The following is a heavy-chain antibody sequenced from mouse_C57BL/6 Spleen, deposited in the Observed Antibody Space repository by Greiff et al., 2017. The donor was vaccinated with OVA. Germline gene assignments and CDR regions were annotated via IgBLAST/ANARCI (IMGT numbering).Heavy chain of an antibody. Sequence: VQLQQSGPELVKPGASVKISCKASGYAFSSSWMNWVKQRPGKGLEWIGRIYPGDGDTNYNGKFKGKATLTADKSSSTAYMQLSSLTSEDSAVYFCARTYYYDSSYVPDYWGQGTTLTVSS. CDR1: GYAFSSSW. CDR2: IYPGDGDT. D-gene: IGHD1-1*01. CDR3: ARTYYYDSSYVPDY. J-gene: IGHJ2*01. V-gene: IGHV1-82*01.